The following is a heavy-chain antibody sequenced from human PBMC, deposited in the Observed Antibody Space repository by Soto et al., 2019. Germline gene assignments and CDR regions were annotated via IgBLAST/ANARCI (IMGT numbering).Heavy chain of an antibody. CDR2: IYPGDSDT. CDR1: GYSFTSYW. V-gene: IGHV5-51*01. D-gene: IGHD2-15*01. J-gene: IGHJ6*02. CDR3: ARPTQSCSGGSCYSHYCYGMDV. Sequence: PGESLKISCKGSGYSFTSYWIGWVRQMPGKGLEWMGIIYPGDSDTRYSPSFQGQVTISADKSISTAYLQWSSLKASDTAMYYCARPTQSCSGGSCYSHYCYGMDVWGQGTTVTVSS.